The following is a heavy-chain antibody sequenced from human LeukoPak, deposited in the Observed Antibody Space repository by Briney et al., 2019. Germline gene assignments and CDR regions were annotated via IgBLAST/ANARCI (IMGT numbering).Heavy chain of an antibody. CDR2: ISAYNGNT. J-gene: IGHJ6*02. Sequence: VASLKVSCKTSGYTFISYGISWVRQAPGQGLEWMGWISAYNGNTNYAQKLQGRVTMTTDTSTTTAYMELRSLRSDDTAVYYCAREGVAVGHYYYYYGMDVWGQGTTVIVSS. CDR3: AREGVAVGHYYYYYGMDV. V-gene: IGHV1-18*01. CDR1: GYTFISYG. D-gene: IGHD6-13*01.